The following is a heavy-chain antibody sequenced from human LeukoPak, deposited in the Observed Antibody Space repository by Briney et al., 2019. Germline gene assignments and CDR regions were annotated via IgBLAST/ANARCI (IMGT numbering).Heavy chain of an antibody. CDR3: ARDLGVMVRAFDI. CDR2: IYYSGST. J-gene: IGHJ3*02. CDR1: GGSISSYY. V-gene: IGHV4-59*01. D-gene: IGHD5-18*01. Sequence: KPSETLSLTCTVSGGSISSYYWSWIRQPPGKRREWIGYIYYSGSTSYNPSLKSRVTISVHTSKNQISLKLSSVAAADTAVYYCARDLGVMVRAFDIWGQGTMVTVSS.